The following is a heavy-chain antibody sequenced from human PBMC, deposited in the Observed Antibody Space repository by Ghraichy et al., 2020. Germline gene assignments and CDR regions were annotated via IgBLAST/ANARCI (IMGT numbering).Heavy chain of an antibody. Sequence: SETLSLTCAVSGGYIDNYSWWTWVRQPPGKGLEWVGEISHTGSTNYNPSLKSRVAISIDESENHFSLNLNSVTAADTAVYYCAREARFGTRYYYFYMDVWGKGTTVTVSS. CDR1: GGYIDNYSW. J-gene: IGHJ6*03. CDR2: ISHTGST. CDR3: AREARFGTRYYYFYMDV. V-gene: IGHV4-4*02. D-gene: IGHD3-10*01.